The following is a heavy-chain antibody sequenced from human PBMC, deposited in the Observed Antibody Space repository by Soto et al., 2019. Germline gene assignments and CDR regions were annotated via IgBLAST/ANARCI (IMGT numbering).Heavy chain of an antibody. CDR2: ISPSGDDT. V-gene: IGHV3-23*05. J-gene: IGHJ4*02. CDR1: EFMFSSYA. D-gene: IGHD6-19*01. Sequence: EVQLLESGGGLVQPGGSLRLSCAASEFMFSSYAMSWVRQAPGKGLEWVSTISPSGDDTYYADSVRGRFTISRDNSRNTVSLQVNSLTTEDTARYYCAKAKSLRSVRGSSFDSWGQGALVTVPS. CDR3: AKAKSLRSVRGSSFDS.